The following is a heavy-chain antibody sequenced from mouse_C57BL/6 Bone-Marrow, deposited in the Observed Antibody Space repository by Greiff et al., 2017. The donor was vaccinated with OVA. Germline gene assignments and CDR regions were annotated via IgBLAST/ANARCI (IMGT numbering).Heavy chain of an antibody. V-gene: IGHV1-55*01. J-gene: IGHJ3*01. D-gene: IGHD2-3*01. CDR1: GYTFTSYW. CDR2: IYPGSGST. CDR3: EREGGDDGYYWFAY. Sequence: QVQLQQPGAELVKPGASVKMSCKASGYTFTSYWITWVKQRPGQGLEWIGDIYPGSGSTNYNEKFKSKATLTVDTSSSTAYMQLSSLTSEDSAVYYCEREGGDDGYYWFAYWGQGTLVTVSA.